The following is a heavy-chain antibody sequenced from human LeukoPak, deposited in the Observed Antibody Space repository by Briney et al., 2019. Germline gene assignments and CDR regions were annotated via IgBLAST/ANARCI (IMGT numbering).Heavy chain of an antibody. CDR3: TTVVRITMVRGVISYYYYYMDV. Sequence: GGSLRLSCAASGFTFSNAWMSWVRQAPGKGLEWVGRIKGKTDGGTTDYAAPVKGRFTISRDDSKNTLYLQMNSLKTEDTAVYYCTTVVRITMVRGVISYYYYYMDVWGKGTTVTVSS. D-gene: IGHD3-10*01. J-gene: IGHJ6*03. V-gene: IGHV3-15*01. CDR2: IKGKTDGGTT. CDR1: GFTFSNAW.